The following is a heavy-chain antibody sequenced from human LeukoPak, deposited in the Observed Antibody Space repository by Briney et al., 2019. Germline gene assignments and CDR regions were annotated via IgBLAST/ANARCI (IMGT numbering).Heavy chain of an antibody. D-gene: IGHD6-19*01. CDR1: GFTFSSYS. J-gene: IGHJ4*02. V-gene: IGHV3-21*01. CDR2: ISSSSSYI. CDR3: ARAASIAVALDY. Sequence: PGGSLRLSCAASGFTFSSYSMNWVRQAPGKGLEWVSSISSSSSYIYYADSVKGRFTISRDNSKNTLYLQMNSLRAEDTAVYYCARAASIAVALDYWGQGTLVTVSS.